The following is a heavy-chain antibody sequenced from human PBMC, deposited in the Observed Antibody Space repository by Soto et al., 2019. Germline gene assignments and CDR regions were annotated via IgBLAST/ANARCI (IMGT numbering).Heavy chain of an antibody. J-gene: IGHJ3*02. CDR2: IYPGDSDT. V-gene: IGHV5-51*01. CDR1: GYRCASYG. D-gene: IGHD5-18*01. Sequence: GESQRVSWKGAGYRCASYGGGWVRQITGKGLEWMGIIYPGDSDTRYSPSFQGQVTISADKSISTAYLQWSSLKASDTAMYYCARLRVDTATADAFDIWGQGTMVTVSS. CDR3: ARLRVDTATADAFDI.